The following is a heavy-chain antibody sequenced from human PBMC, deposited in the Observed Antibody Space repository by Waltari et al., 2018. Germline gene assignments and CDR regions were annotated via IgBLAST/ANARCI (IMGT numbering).Heavy chain of an antibody. V-gene: IGHV3-23*04. CDR2: ISVSGGST. D-gene: IGHD1-26*01. CDR1: GFTFSSYA. CDR3: AKDWGGIVGATAPFDY. Sequence: EVQLVESGGGLVQPGGSLRLSCAASGFTFSSYAMSWVRPAQGKGLEWVSAISVSGGSTYYADSVKGRFTISRDNSKNTLYLQMNSLRAEDTAVYYCAKDWGGIVGATAPFDYWGQGTLVTVSS. J-gene: IGHJ4*02.